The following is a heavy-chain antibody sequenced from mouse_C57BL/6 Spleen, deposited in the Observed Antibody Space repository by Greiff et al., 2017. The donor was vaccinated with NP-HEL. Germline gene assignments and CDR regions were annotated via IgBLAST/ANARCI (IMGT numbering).Heavy chain of an antibody. Sequence: EVQLQQSGPELVKPGASVKISCKASGYTFTDYYMNWVKQSHGKSLEWIGDINPNNGGTSYNQKFKGKATLTVDKSSSTAYMELRSLTSEDSAVYYCARIYYDYDSAMDYWGQGTSVTVSS. J-gene: IGHJ4*01. V-gene: IGHV1-26*01. CDR3: ARIYYDYDSAMDY. D-gene: IGHD2-4*01. CDR1: GYTFTDYY. CDR2: INPNNGGT.